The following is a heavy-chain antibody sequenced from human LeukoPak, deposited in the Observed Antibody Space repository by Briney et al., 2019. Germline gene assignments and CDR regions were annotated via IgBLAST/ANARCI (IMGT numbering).Heavy chain of an antibody. Sequence: GGSLRLSCAASGFTFSSYSMNWVRQAPGKGLEWVSSISSSSSYIYYADSVKGRFTISRDNAKNTLYLQMNSLRAEDTAVYYCARDRAEMATIPWIYYYYMDVWGKGTTVTISS. V-gene: IGHV3-21*01. CDR2: ISSSSSYI. J-gene: IGHJ6*03. D-gene: IGHD5-24*01. CDR1: GFTFSSYS. CDR3: ARDRAEMATIPWIYYYYMDV.